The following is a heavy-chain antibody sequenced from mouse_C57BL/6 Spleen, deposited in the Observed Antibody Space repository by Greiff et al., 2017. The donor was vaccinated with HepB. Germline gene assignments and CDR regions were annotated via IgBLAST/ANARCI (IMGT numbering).Heavy chain of an antibody. J-gene: IGHJ3*01. CDR1: GYTFTSYW. Sequence: QVQLQQPGAELVKPGASVKMSCKASGYTFTSYWITWVKHRPGQGLEWIGDIYPGSGSTNYNEKFKSKATLTVDTSSSTAYMKLSSLTSEDSAVYYCARGDWDVDCFAYWGQGTLVTVSA. V-gene: IGHV1-55*01. CDR2: IYPGSGST. D-gene: IGHD4-1*01. CDR3: ARGDWDVDCFAY.